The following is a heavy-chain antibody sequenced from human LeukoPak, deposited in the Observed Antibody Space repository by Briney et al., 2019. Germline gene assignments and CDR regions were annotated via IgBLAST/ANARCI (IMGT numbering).Heavy chain of an antibody. CDR3: ARGNYGDYPGAFDI. CDR2: IWYDGSNK. J-gene: IGHJ3*02. CDR1: GFTFSSYG. V-gene: IGHV3-33*01. D-gene: IGHD4-17*01. Sequence: PGRSLRLSCAASGFTFSSYGMHSVRQAPGKGLEWVAVIWYDGSNKYYADSVKGRFTISRDNSKNTLYLQMNSLRAEDTAVYYCARGNYGDYPGAFDIWGQGTMVTVSS.